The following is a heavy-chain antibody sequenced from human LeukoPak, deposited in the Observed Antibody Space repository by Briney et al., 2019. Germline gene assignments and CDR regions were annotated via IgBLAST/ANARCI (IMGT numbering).Heavy chain of an antibody. CDR1: GGSISSGDYY. J-gene: IGHJ4*02. CDR2: MYNSGST. D-gene: IGHD5-12*01. V-gene: IGHV4-30-4*01. Sequence: SETLSLTCTVSGGSISSGDYYWSWIRQPPGKGLEWIGYMYNSGSTYYNPSLKSRVAISVDTSKNQFSLKLSSVTAADTAVYYCARVKVATSHRTYYFDNWGQGTLVTVSS. CDR3: ARVKVATSHRTYYFDN.